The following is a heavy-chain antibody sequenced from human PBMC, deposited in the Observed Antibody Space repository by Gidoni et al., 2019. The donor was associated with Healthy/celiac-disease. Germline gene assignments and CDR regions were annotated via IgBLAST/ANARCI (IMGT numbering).Heavy chain of an antibody. J-gene: IGHJ2*01. V-gene: IGHV4-59*08. Sequence: QVQLQDSGPGLVKPSETLSLTCTVSCGPLSSYYWSWIRQPPGKGLEWIGYIYYSGSTNYNPSLKSRVTISVDTSKNQFSLKLSSVTAADTAVYYCARLTIEGDYWYFDLWGRGTLVTVSS. CDR2: IYYSGST. CDR3: ARLTIEGDYWYFDL. D-gene: IGHD2-21*01. CDR1: CGPLSSYY.